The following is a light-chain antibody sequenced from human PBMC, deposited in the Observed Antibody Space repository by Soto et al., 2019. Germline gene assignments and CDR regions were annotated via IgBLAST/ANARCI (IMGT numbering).Light chain of an antibody. J-gene: IGKJ1*01. CDR2: GAS. Sequence: ETVLTQSPGTLSLSPGERATLSCRASQSVTSNYLAWYQQKPGQAPRLLIYGASSRATGIPDRFSGSGSGTDFTLTISRXEPEDFXVYXXXXXXMSPRTFGQGTKVELK. V-gene: IGKV3-20*01. CDR1: QSVTSNY. CDR3: XXXXMSPRT.